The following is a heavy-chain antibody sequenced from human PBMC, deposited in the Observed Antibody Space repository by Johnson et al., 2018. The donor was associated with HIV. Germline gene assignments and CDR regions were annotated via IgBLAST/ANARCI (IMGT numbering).Heavy chain of an antibody. D-gene: IGHD3-22*01. V-gene: IGHV3-20*04. J-gene: IGHJ3*02. CDR2: INWNGDNT. CDR1: GFIFDDYA. Sequence: VQLVESGGGVVRPGGSLRLSCAASGFIFDDYAMSLVRQAPGKGLEWVSGINWNGDNTGYADSVKGRFTISRDSAKNSLYLQMNSLRAEDTALYYCVRGDYDRSDAFDIWGQGTMVTVSS. CDR3: VRGDYDRSDAFDI.